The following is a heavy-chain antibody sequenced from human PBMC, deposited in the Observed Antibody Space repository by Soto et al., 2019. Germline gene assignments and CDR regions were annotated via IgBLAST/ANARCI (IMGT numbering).Heavy chain of an antibody. D-gene: IGHD2-2*01. CDR3: ARDMHAGFPHYFAT. Sequence: SETLSLTCSVSGVSVTSYHWSWIRQFPGKGLEWIAYTSHTGNTNYNPSLKSRVIISLDTSKNQVSLQLTSVTAADTAVYSCARDMHAGFPHYFATWALGTTVPVSS. V-gene: IGHV4-59*02. CDR2: TSHTGNT. J-gene: IGHJ6*02. CDR1: GVSVTSYH.